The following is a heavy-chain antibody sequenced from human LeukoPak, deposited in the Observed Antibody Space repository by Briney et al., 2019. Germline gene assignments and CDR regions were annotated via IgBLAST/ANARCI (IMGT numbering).Heavy chain of an antibody. CDR3: ARDPPSTLILWNFDP. Sequence: ASVKVSCKASGYTFTNYGISWVRQAPGQGLEWMGWISAYNGNTNYAQKFQGRVSMTTDTSSNTAFMELRGLRSDDTAVYYCARDPPSTLILWNFDPWGQGTLVTVSS. CDR1: GYTFTNYG. CDR2: ISAYNGNT. D-gene: IGHD2-21*01. V-gene: IGHV1-18*01. J-gene: IGHJ5*02.